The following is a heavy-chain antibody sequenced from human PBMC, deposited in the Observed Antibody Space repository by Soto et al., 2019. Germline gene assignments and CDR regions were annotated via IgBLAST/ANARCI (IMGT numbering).Heavy chain of an antibody. D-gene: IGHD3-10*01. CDR3: AKYFHDSRSYYQNYFDY. CDR2: IYYSGST. V-gene: IGHV4-59*12. J-gene: IGHJ4*02. Sequence: SETLSLTCTVSGGSISSYYWSWIRQPPGKGLEWIGYIYYSGSTNYNPSLKSRVTISVDTSKNQFSLKLSSVTAEDTAIYYCAKYFHDSRSYYQNYFDYWGQGTQVTVSS. CDR1: GGSISSYY.